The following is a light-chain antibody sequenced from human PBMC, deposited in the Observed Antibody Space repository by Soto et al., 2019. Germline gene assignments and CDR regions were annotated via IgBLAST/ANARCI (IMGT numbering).Light chain of an antibody. Sequence: QTVVPQEPSLSVSPGWTVTLSCGLNSGSFSTTYYPSWYQQTPGQAPRKLIYNTNTRSSGVRDRFSGSILENKAALTVTGSQADDESDYYCVLYMGSGIVIFGGGTKLTVL. V-gene: IGLV8-61*01. J-gene: IGLJ2*01. CDR1: SGSFSTTYY. CDR3: VLYMGSGIVI. CDR2: NTN.